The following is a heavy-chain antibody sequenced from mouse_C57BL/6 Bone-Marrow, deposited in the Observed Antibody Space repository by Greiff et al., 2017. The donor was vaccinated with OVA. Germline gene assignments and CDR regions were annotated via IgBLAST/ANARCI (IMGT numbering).Heavy chain of an antibody. CDR3: ARKGYSNPFYFDY. CDR1: GYTFTSYG. CDR2: IYPRSGNT. Sequence: QVQLQQSGAELVRPGASVKLSCKASGYTFTSYGISWVKQRTGQGLEWIGEIYPRSGNTYYNEKFKGKATLTADKSSSTAYMELRSLTSKDSAVYFCARKGYSNPFYFDYWGQGTTLTVSS. V-gene: IGHV1-81*01. J-gene: IGHJ2*01. D-gene: IGHD2-5*01.